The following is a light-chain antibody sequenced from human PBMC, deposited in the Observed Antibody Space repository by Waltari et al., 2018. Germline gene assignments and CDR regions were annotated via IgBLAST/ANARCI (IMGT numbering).Light chain of an antibody. CDR2: WAS. CDR3: QHFYNSPFT. CDR1: PSVSFRPNSKNY. J-gene: IGKJ4*01. V-gene: IGKV4-1*01. Sequence: DIVLTQSPDSLAVSLVEMATINCKSRPSVSFRPNSKNYLSWLQQKPGQPPKLLISWASTRESGVADRFSGSGSGTDFTLTISSLQAEDVALYYCQHFYNSPFTFGGGTKVEIK.